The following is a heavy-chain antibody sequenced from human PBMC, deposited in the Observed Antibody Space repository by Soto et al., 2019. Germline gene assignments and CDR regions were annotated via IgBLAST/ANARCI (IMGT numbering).Heavy chain of an antibody. CDR2: VYYTGST. CDR1: GASISSTDYY. CDR3: VRTAREGAVAPHWFDR. V-gene: IGHV4-30-4*01. Sequence: SETLSLTCTVSGASISSTDYYWSWIRQAPGKGLEWIGYVYYTGSTYYNPSLMSRLTISVDTSKNQFSLKLTSVTAAETAVYYCVRTAREGAVAPHWFDRWGQGTQVTVSS. D-gene: IGHD2-21*02. J-gene: IGHJ5*02.